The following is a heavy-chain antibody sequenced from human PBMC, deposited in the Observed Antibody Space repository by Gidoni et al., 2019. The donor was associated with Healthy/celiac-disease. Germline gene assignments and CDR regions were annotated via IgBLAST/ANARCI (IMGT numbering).Heavy chain of an antibody. CDR2: VDPEDGET. CDR1: GYTFTDYY. Sequence: EVQLVQSGAEVKKPGATVKISCKVSGYTFTDYYMHWVQQAPGNGLEWMGLVDPEDGETRYGEKFQGIVTITADTSTDTAYMERSSLRSEDTAVYYCATSVRTGTLQYYFDYWGQGTLVTVSS. J-gene: IGHJ4*02. D-gene: IGHD1-1*01. CDR3: ATSVRTGTLQYYFDY. V-gene: IGHV1-69-2*01.